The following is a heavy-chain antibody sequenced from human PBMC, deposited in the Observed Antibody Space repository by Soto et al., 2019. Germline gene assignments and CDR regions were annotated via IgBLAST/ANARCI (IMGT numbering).Heavy chain of an antibody. J-gene: IGHJ4*02. CDR3: ARPTGTYSSGYYYFDF. V-gene: IGHV1-69*01. CDR1: GGTFSTYA. Sequence: QVQLEQSGGEVKQPGSSVRVSCTTSGGTFSTYAINWVRQAPVQGLEWMGAIIPLFGTADYSQKFQGRVTITADESTSTAYMELSSLRFDDTAVYFCARPTGTYSSGYYYFDFLGQGTLVTVSS. CDR2: IIPLFGTA. D-gene: IGHD6-19*01.